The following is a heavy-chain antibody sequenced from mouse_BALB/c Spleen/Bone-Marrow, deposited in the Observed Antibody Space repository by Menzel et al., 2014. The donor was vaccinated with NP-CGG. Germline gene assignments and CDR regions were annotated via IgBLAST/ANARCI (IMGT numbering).Heavy chain of an antibody. CDR3: ARQLGLRVDY. J-gene: IGHJ4*01. D-gene: IGHD3-1*01. CDR2: ISNGGGST. CDR1: GFTFSSYS. Sequence: LQQPGGGLVQPGGSLKLSCAASGFTFSSYSMSWVRQTPEKRLEWVAYISNGGGSTYYPDTVKGRFTISRDNAKNTLYLQMSSPKSEDTAMYYCARQLGLRVDYWGQGSSVTVSS. V-gene: IGHV5-12-2*01.